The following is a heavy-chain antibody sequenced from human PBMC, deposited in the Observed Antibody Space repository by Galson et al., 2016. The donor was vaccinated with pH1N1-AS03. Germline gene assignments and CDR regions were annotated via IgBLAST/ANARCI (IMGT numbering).Heavy chain of an antibody. J-gene: IGHJ6*02. V-gene: IGHV5-51*01. CDR1: GYRFSTYY. CDR2: FHPGDSDT. Sequence: QSGAEVKKPGESLNISCQGSGYRFSTYYIAWVRQMPGKGLEWMGIFHPGDSDTKYHPSFQGLVTLSADKSTNTAYLHWSSLQASDTPIYYCARHSQCTRGTCYSSYFYALDVWGRGTAVTVS. CDR3: ARHSQCTRGTCYSSYFYALDV. D-gene: IGHD4-11*01.